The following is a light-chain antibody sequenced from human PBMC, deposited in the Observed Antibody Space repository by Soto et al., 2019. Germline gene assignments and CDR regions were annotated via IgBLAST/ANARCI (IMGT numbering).Light chain of an antibody. CDR1: ESISGW. J-gene: IGKJ1*01. Sequence: DIPMTQSPSTLSASIGDRVTITCRASESISGWLAWYQQKPGKAPKLLIYKVSSLERGVPSRFSGTGSETEFPLTIGSLQPEDFATYYCQQHHALWTFGQGTKVEMK. V-gene: IGKV1-5*03. CDR3: QQHHALWT. CDR2: KVS.